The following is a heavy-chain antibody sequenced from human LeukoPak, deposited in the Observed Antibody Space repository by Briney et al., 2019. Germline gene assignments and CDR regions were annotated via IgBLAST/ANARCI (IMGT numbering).Heavy chain of an antibody. J-gene: IGHJ4*02. CDR3: ARLGITGTTLYYFDY. CDR2: IYPGDSDT. CDR1: GYSFTTYW. D-gene: IGHD1-20*01. V-gene: IGHV5-51*01. Sequence: KNGESMKISCKGSGYSFTTYWIAWVCQMPGKGLEWMGIIYPGDSDTRYSPSFQGQVTISADKSISTAYLQWSGLKASDTAMFYCARLGITGTTLYYFDYWGQGTLVTVSS.